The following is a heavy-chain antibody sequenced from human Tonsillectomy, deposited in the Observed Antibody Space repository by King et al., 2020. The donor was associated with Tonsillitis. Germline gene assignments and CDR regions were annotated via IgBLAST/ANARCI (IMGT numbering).Heavy chain of an antibody. CDR2: ISYDGSNK. J-gene: IGHJ4*01. V-gene: IGHV3-30-3*01. CDR1: GFTFSSYA. CDR3: ARXXGTIXXXXXXXXX. Sequence: VQLVESGGGVVQPGRSLRLSCAASGFTFSSYAMHWVRQAPGKGLEWVAVISYDGSNKYYADSVKGRFTISRDNSKNTLYLQMNSLRAEDTAVYYFARXXGTIXXXXXXXXXXGXGTLVTVSS.